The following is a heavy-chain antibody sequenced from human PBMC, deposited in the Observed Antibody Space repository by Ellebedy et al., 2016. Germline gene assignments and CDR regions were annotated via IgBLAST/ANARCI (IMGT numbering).Heavy chain of an antibody. J-gene: IGHJ4*02. D-gene: IGHD3-16*01. V-gene: IGHV3-64D*06. CDR1: GFTFSSYA. Sequence: GGSLRLXXSASGFTFSSYAMHWVRQAPGKGLEYVSAISSNGGSTYYADSVKGRFTISRDNSKNTLYLQMSSLRAEDTAVYYCVKDLGPMGGGYWGQGTLVTVSS. CDR2: ISSNGGST. CDR3: VKDLGPMGGGY.